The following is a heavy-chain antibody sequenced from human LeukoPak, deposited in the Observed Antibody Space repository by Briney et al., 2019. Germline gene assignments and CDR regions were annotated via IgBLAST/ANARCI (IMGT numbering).Heavy chain of an antibody. CDR1: GYTFTGYY. V-gene: IGHV1-2*02. CDR2: INPNSGGT. D-gene: IGHD3-3*01. CDR3: ARASDFWSGYPN. J-gene: IGHJ4*02. Sequence: ASVKVSCKASGYTFTGYYMNWVRQAPGQGLEWMGWINPNSGGTNYAQKFQGRVTMTRDTSISTAYMELSRLRSDDTAVYYCARASDFWSGYPNWGQGTLVTVSS.